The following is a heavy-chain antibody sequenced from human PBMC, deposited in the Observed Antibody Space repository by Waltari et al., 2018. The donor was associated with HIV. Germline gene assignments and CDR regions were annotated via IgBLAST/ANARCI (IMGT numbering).Heavy chain of an antibody. CDR2: INSDGRST. Sequence: EVQLVESGGGLVQPGGSLRLSCAASGFTFSSYWMHWVRQAPGKGLVWVSRINSDGRSTSYADAVKGRFTISRDNAKNTLHLQMNSLGAEDTAVYYCARQRATYYYDSSGYPYYYYYGMDVWGQGTTVTVSS. CDR1: GFTFSSYW. CDR3: ARQRATYYYDSSGYPYYYYYGMDV. J-gene: IGHJ6*02. V-gene: IGHV3-74*01. D-gene: IGHD3-22*01.